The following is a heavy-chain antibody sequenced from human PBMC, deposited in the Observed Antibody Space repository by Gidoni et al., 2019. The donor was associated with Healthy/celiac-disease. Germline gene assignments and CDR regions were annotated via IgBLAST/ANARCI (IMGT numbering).Heavy chain of an antibody. CDR1: RFTFSSYA. D-gene: IGHD3-22*01. CDR2: ISGSGGST. Sequence: VQLLESGGGLVQPGGSPRLSCAASRFTFSSYAMSWVRQAPGKGLEWVSAISGSGGSTYYADSVKGRFTISRDNSKNTLYLQMNSLRAEDTAVYYCAKDPGYYDSSGYWGQGTLVTVSS. V-gene: IGHV3-23*01. CDR3: AKDPGYYDSSGY. J-gene: IGHJ4*02.